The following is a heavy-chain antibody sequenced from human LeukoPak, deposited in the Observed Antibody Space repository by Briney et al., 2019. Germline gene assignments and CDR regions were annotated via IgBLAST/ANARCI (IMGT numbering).Heavy chain of an antibody. Sequence: SETLSLTCAVHGGSFSGYYWSWIRQPPGKGLERIGEINHSGSTNYNPSLKSRVTISVDTSKNQFSLKLSSVTAADTAVYYCARGRGRHSSSWYYFDYWGQGTLVTVSS. D-gene: IGHD6-13*01. CDR1: GGSFSGYY. J-gene: IGHJ4*02. CDR2: INHSGST. CDR3: ARGRGRHSSSWYYFDY. V-gene: IGHV4-34*01.